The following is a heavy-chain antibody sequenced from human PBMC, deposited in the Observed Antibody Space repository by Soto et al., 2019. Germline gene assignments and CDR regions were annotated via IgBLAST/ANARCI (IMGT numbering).Heavy chain of an antibody. V-gene: IGHV1-24*01. D-gene: IGHD1-20*01. CDR3: ATDASFPYKAPFDY. Sequence: GASVKVSCKVSGYTLSELSMHWVRPAPGKGLEWVGGFDPGTGETIYAQKFQGRVTMSEDAFTDTAYMEVSSLTSEDTAVYYCATDASFPYKAPFDYWGQGTLVTVSS. J-gene: IGHJ4*01. CDR1: GYTLSELS. CDR2: FDPGTGET.